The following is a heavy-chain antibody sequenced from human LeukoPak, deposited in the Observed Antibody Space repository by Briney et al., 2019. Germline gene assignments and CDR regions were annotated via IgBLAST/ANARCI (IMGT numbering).Heavy chain of an antibody. CDR2: FDPEDGET. V-gene: IGHV1-24*01. Sequence: ASVKVSCKVSGYTLTELSMHWVRQAPGKGLEWMGGFDPEDGETIYAQKFQGRVTMTEDTSTDTAYMELSSLRSEDTAVYYCATPAMRFLEWLPPLRAFDIWGQGTMVTVSS. D-gene: IGHD3-3*01. J-gene: IGHJ3*02. CDR1: GYTLTELS. CDR3: ATPAMRFLEWLPPLRAFDI.